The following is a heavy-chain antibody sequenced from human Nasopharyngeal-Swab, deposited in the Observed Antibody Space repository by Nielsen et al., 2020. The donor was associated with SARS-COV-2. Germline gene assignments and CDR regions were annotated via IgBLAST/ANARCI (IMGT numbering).Heavy chain of an antibody. V-gene: IGHV4-59*01. CDR3: ARAGYFWGNYHDYAFDL. Sequence: SETLSLTCNVSGDSITKSYWGWVRQPPGKGLEWIVHISYNENTDYNPSLKSRVSISVDASKGRLSLTLTSVTAADTAIYYCARAGYFWGNYHDYAFDLWAQGTVITVSS. CDR1: GDSITKSY. J-gene: IGHJ3*01. D-gene: IGHD3-16*01. CDR2: ISYNENT.